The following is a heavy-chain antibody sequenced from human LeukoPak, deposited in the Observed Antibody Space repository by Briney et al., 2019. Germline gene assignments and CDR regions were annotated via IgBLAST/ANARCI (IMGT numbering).Heavy chain of an antibody. J-gene: IGHJ4*02. CDR3: AKTRGLGVPLLPGDY. CDR2: INPNSGGT. D-gene: IGHD3-3*01. CDR1: GYTFTGYY. Sequence: ASLKVSSKASGYTFTGYYMHWVRQAPGQGLEWMAWINPNSGGTNYAQKFQGRVTMTRDTSISTAYMELSRLRSDDTAVYYCAKTRGLGVPLLPGDYWGQGTLVTVSS. V-gene: IGHV1-2*02.